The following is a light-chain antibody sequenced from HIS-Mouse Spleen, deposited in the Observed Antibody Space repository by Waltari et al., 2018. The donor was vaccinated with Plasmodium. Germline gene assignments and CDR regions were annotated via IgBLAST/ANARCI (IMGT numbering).Light chain of an antibody. Sequence: QSALTQPASVPGSPGQSITISCTGTSRDVGRYNRVSRYQQHPGNAPKLMIYEGSKRPSGVSNRFSGSKSGNTASLTISGLQAEDEADYYCCSYAGSSTFVVFGGGTKLTVL. CDR1: SRDVGRYNR. CDR2: EGS. V-gene: IGLV2-23*03. J-gene: IGLJ2*01. CDR3: CSYAGSSTFVV.